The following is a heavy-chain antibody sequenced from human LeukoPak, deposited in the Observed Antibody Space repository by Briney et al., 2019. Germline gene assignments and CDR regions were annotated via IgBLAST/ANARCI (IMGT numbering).Heavy chain of an antibody. CDR2: ILGSSRST. CDR1: GFTFSNYG. Sequence: PGGSLRLSCAASGFTFSNYGMSWVRQAPGKGLEWVSSILGSSRSTYYADSVKGRFTISRDNSKSMLYLQMNSLRAEDTAVYYCAKVPTAAGIIDFDYWGQGTLVTVSS. J-gene: IGHJ4*02. CDR3: AKVPTAAGIIDFDY. V-gene: IGHV3-23*01. D-gene: IGHD6-13*01.